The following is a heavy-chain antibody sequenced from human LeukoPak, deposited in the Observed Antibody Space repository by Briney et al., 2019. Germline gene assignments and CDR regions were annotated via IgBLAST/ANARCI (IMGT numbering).Heavy chain of an antibody. D-gene: IGHD3-10*01. CDR2: IWYDGSNK. J-gene: IGHJ6*02. Sequence: PGRSLRLSCAASGFTFSSYGMHWVRQAPGKGLEWVAVIWYDGSNKYYADSVKGRFTISRDNSKNTLYLQMNSLTSEDTAVYYCSKDSSSGSSYYFHGMEVWGQGTTVTVSS. CDR3: SKDSSSGSSYYFHGMEV. V-gene: IGHV3-33*03. CDR1: GFTFSSYG.